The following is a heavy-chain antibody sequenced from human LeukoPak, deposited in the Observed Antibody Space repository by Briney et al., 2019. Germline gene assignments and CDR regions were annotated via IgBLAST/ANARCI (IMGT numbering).Heavy chain of an antibody. CDR3: AREGCSGGGCYHNWFDP. J-gene: IGHJ5*02. V-gene: IGHV3-7*01. D-gene: IGHD2-15*01. Sequence: SGGSLRLSCAASGFTFSSYWMSWVRQAPGKGLERVANINQDGSEKYYVDSVKGRFTISRDNAKNSLYLQMNSLRAEDTAVYYCAREGCSGGGCYHNWFDPWGQGTLVTVSS. CDR2: INQDGSEK. CDR1: GFTFSSYW.